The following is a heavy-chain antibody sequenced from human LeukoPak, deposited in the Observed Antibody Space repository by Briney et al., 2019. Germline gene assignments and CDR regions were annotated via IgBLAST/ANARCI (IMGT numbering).Heavy chain of an antibody. D-gene: IGHD4-17*01. Sequence: GGSLRLSCAASGFTFKDYTMNWVRQSPGKELQWVSYVSFGSSYISYTDSLKGRFTISRDDAKSSVYLEMTSLRTDDTAVYYCARASTEYAVTDGFDTWGPGTLDTVSS. V-gene: IGHV3-21*06. J-gene: IGHJ5*02. CDR2: VSFGSSYI. CDR1: GFTFKDYT. CDR3: ARASTEYAVTDGFDT.